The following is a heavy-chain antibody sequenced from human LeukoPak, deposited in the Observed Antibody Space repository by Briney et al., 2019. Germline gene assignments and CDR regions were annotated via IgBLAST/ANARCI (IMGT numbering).Heavy chain of an antibody. CDR1: GYTFTSYG. CDR2: ISAYNGNT. Sequence: ASVKVSCKASGYTFTSYGISWVRQAPGQGLEWMGWISAYNGNTNYAQKLQGRVTMTTDTSTSTAYMELRSLRSDDTAVYYCARQYYYGSGSYYNGVPFPLDPWGQGTLVTVSS. V-gene: IGHV1-18*04. D-gene: IGHD3-10*01. J-gene: IGHJ5*02. CDR3: ARQYYYGSGSYYNGVPFPLDP.